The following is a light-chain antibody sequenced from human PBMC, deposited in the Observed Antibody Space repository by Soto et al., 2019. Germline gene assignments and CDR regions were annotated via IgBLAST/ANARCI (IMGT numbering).Light chain of an antibody. J-gene: IGLJ2*01. V-gene: IGLV2-14*01. Sequence: QSVLTQPASVSGSPGQSITISCTGTSSDVGAYNYVSWYQQHPGKAPKLMIFEVINRPSGISNRFSGSKSGNTASLTISGLQAEGEADYYCSSYTGNNINTVVFGGGTKLTVL. CDR2: EVI. CDR1: SSDVGAYNY. CDR3: SSYTGNNINTVV.